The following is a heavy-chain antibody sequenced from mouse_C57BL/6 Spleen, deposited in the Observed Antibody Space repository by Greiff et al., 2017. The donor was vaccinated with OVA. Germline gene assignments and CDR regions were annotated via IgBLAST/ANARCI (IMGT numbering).Heavy chain of an antibody. CDR3: ARRGGVTPFAY. D-gene: IGHD2-2*01. CDR1: GLSLSTSGMG. Sequence: QVTLKESGPGILQSSQTLSLTCSFSGLSLSTSGMGVSWSRQPSGKGLEWLAHIYWDDDKRYNPSLKSRLTISKDTSRNQVFLKITSVDTADTATYYCARRGGVTPFAYWGQGTLVTVSA. CDR2: IYWDDDK. V-gene: IGHV8-12*01. J-gene: IGHJ3*01.